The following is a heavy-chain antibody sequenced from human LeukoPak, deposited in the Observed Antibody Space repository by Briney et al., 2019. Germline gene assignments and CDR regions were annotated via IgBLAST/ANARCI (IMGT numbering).Heavy chain of an antibody. CDR2: ISYDGSNK. CDR3: ARVGLWTSRSRAFDI. D-gene: IGHD3/OR15-3a*01. V-gene: IGHV3-30*01. J-gene: IGHJ3*02. CDR1: GFTFSSYA. Sequence: GGSLRLSCAASGFTFSSYAMHWVRQAPGKGLEWVAVISYDGSNKYYADSVKGRFTISRDNSKNTLYLQMNSLRAEDTAVYYCARVGLWTSRSRAFDIWGQGTMVTVSS.